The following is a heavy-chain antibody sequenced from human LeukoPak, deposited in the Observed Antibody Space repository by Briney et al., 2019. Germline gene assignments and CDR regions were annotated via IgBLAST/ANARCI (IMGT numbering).Heavy chain of an antibody. CDR1: GFTFSSFV. Sequence: GGSLRLFWSASGFTFSSFVMQWGRKAAGERLEYVSAVCSKGGSTYYDDSVKDSFTITRDNSNNRLYLQMSSLRDEDTAVYYCVKDQESGGQGYYIGFDYWGQGTLVTVSS. J-gene: IGHJ4*02. V-gene: IGHV3-64D*06. D-gene: IGHD1-26*01. CDR2: VCSKGGST. CDR3: VKDQESGGQGYYIGFDY.